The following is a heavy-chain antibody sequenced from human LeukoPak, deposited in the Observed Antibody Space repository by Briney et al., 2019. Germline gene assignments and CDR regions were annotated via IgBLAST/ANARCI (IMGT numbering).Heavy chain of an antibody. CDR2: IYHSGST. D-gene: IGHD3-10*01. J-gene: IGHJ5*02. CDR3: ARELLWFTFDP. CDR1: GGSISSYY. Sequence: PSETLSLTCTVSGGSISSYYWSWIRQPPGKGLEWIGYIYHSGSTYYNPSLKSRVTISVDRSKNQFSLKLSSVTAADTAVYYCARELLWFTFDPWGQGTLVTVSS. V-gene: IGHV4-59*12.